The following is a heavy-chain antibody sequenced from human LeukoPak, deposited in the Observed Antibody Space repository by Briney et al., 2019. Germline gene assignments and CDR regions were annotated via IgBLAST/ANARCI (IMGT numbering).Heavy chain of an antibody. Sequence: ASVKVSCKVSRYTLTELSMHWVRQAPGQGLEWMGWINPNSGGTNYAQKFQGRVTMTRDTSISTAYMELSRLRSDDTAVYYCAMGELELSFDYWGQGTLVTVSS. CDR3: AMGELELSFDY. D-gene: IGHD1-7*01. J-gene: IGHJ4*02. CDR2: INPNSGGT. V-gene: IGHV1-2*02. CDR1: RYTLTELS.